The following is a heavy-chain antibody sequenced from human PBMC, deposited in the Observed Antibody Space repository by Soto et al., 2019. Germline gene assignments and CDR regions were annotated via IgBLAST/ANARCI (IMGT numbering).Heavy chain of an antibody. Sequence: SETLSLTCTVSGASLRSGSYYWSWIRQPPGKGLEWIGTVYHRGNTDYNPSLKSRVTISIDTSNNQFSLMLTSVTAADTAFYFCTRGVRGYVSYWGPGTLVTVPQ. V-gene: IGHV4-39*07. CDR1: GASLRSGSYY. D-gene: IGHD5-18*01. CDR3: TRGVRGYVSY. CDR2: VYHRGNT. J-gene: IGHJ4*02.